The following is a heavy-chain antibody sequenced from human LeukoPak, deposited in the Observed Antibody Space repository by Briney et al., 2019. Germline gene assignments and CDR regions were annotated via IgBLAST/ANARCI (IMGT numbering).Heavy chain of an antibody. CDR3: ARDLWAQGVHTS. CDR2: ICHGGSA. CDR1: GGSIGSGDYF. Sequence: SQTLSLTCNVSGGSIGSGDYFGSWIRQPPGKGLQWIGYICHGGSAYYSPSLRSRFTISVDTSENHFSLKVRSVTATDTAVYYCARDLWAQGVHTSWGQGTLVTVSS. J-gene: IGHJ5*02. V-gene: IGHV4-30-4*01. D-gene: IGHD1-1*01.